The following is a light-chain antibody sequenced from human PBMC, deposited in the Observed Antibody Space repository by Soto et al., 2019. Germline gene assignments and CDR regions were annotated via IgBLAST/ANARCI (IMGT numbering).Light chain of an antibody. CDR1: QSVSSN. CDR3: QQRSNWPLP. Sequence: TLSLSPRERDTHSCQASQSVSSNLAWYQQKPGQAPRLLLYATSTRAMGIPARFSGSGSGTDFTLTISTLEPEDFAVYYCQQRSNWPLPFGGGTKVDIK. CDR2: ATS. V-gene: IGKV3-11*01. J-gene: IGKJ4*01.